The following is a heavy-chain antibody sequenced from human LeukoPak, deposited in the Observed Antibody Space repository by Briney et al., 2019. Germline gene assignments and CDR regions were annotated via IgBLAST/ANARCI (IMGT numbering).Heavy chain of an antibody. CDR1: GFTFSSYG. CDR3: AKDPSAIAAGGYGFDI. D-gene: IGHD6-13*01. V-gene: IGHV3-30*18. J-gene: IGHJ3*02. Sequence: PGRSLRLSCAASGFTFSSYGMHWVRQAPGKGLEWVAVISFDGSNKYYADSVKGRFTISRDNSKNTLYLQMSSLRAEDTAVFYCAKDPSAIAAGGYGFDIWGQGTMVTVSS. CDR2: ISFDGSNK.